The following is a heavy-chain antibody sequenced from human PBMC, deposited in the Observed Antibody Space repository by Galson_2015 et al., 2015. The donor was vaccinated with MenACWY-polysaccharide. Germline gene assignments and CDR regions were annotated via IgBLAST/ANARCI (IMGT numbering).Heavy chain of an antibody. D-gene: IGHD2-2*01. CDR2: IYHTGTT. CDR3: ARRYRYATSDYYPAFDM. CDR1: GGSISSNHW. J-gene: IGHJ3*02. Sequence: AVSGGSISSNHWWSWVRQPPGKGLAWIGEIYHTGTTNYNPSLESRLTISVDKSQSQFSLKLSSVTAADTAVYYCARRYRYATSDYYPAFDMWGQGTMVTVSS. V-gene: IGHV4-4*02.